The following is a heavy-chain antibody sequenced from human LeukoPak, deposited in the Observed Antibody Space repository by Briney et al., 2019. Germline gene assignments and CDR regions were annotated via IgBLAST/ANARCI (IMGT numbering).Heavy chain of an antibody. J-gene: IGHJ4*02. D-gene: IGHD2-2*01. CDR3: AKWGVGYCSSTSCYDVLFDY. Sequence: GGSLRLSCAASGFTFSSYAMSWVRQAPGKGLEWVSAISGSGGSTYYADSVKGRFTTSRDNSKNTLYLQMNSLRAEDTAVYYCAKWGVGYCSSTSCYDVLFDYWGQGTLVTVSS. CDR2: ISGSGGST. V-gene: IGHV3-23*01. CDR1: GFTFSSYA.